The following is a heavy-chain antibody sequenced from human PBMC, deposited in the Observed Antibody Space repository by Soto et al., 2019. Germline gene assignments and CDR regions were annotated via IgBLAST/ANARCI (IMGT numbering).Heavy chain of an antibody. CDR3: ARSGGLQHIDY. Sequence: SETLSLTCTVSGGSISSYYWSWIRQPPGKGLEWIGSIYYSGSTYYNPSLKSRVTISVDTSKNQFSLKLSSVTAADTAVHYCARSGGLQHIDYWGQGTLVTVSS. CDR2: IYYSGST. D-gene: IGHD4-4*01. CDR1: GGSISSYY. J-gene: IGHJ4*02. V-gene: IGHV4-59*05.